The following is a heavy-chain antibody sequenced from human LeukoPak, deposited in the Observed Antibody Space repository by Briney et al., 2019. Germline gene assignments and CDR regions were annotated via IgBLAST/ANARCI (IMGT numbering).Heavy chain of an antibody. D-gene: IGHD6-13*01. CDR1: GFTFSDYW. V-gene: IGHV3-7*01. J-gene: IGHJ4*01. CDR3: ARDGTAAGLYFDL. Sequence: PGGSLRLSCAVSGFTFSDYWMNWVRQAPGKGLEWVASIRQDGGEKSYVDSVKGRFTISRDNTKRSLYLQMSSLRAEDTAVYYCARDGTAAGLYFDLWGQGTLVTVSS. CDR2: IRQDGGEK.